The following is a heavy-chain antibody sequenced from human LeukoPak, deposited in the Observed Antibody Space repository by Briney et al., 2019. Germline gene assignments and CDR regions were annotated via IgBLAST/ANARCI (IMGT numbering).Heavy chain of an antibody. Sequence: GGSLRLSCAASVFTVSSNYMSWVRQAPGKGLEWVSVIYSGGSTYYADSVKGRFTISRDNSKNTLYLQMNSLRAEDTAVYYCASGSAQQLVAGPPSNWGQGTLVTVSS. D-gene: IGHD6-6*01. CDR1: VFTVSSNY. CDR2: IYSGGST. V-gene: IGHV3-53*01. J-gene: IGHJ4*02. CDR3: ASGSAQQLVAGPPSN.